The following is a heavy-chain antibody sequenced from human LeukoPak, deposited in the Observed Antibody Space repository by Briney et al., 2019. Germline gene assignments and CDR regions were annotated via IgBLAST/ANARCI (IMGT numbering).Heavy chain of an antibody. CDR1: GFTFSSYG. V-gene: IGHV3-30*18. CDR3: AKEAGSSAVTTRYVDY. CDR2: IAYDGSIE. J-gene: IGHJ4*02. D-gene: IGHD4-11*01. Sequence: GGSLRLSRAASGFTFSSYGMHWVRQAPGKGLEWVSVIAYDGSIEYYADSVKGRFTISRDNSKNTLYLEMNSLRAEDTAVYYCAKEAGSSAVTTRYVDYWGQGTLVTVSS.